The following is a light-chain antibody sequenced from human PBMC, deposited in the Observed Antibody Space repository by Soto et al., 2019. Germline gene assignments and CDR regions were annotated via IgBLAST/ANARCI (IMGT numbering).Light chain of an antibody. CDR3: QSYDSSLSAHV. Sequence: QSVLTQPPSVCGAPGQRVTISCTGSSSNIGAGYDVHWYQQPPGTAPKLLIYGNSNRPSGVPDRFSGSKSGTSASLAITGLQAEDEADYYCQSYDSSLSAHVFGTGTKAPS. V-gene: IGLV1-40*01. J-gene: IGLJ1*01. CDR2: GNS. CDR1: SSNIGAGYD.